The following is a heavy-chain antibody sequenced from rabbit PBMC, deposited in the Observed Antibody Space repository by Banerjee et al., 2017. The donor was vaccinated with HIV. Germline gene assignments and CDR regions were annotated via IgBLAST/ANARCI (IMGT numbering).Heavy chain of an antibody. CDR2: IDPVFGST. J-gene: IGHJ3*01. V-gene: IGHV1S7*01. CDR3: VREVYHILGL. Sequence: QLVESGGGLVQPGGSLKLSCKASGFDFGTYYMSWVRQAPGKGLEWIGYIDPVFGSTYYASWVNGRFTISSHNAQNTLYLQLNSLTAADTATYFCVREVYHILGLWGQGTLVTVS. CDR1: GFDFGTYY. D-gene: IGHD1-1*01.